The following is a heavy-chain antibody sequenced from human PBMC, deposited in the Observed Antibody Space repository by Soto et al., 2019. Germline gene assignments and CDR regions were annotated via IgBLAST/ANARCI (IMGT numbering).Heavy chain of an antibody. J-gene: IGHJ5*02. V-gene: IGHV3-20*04. CDR3: VKEGYYYDSSGYYYGWFDP. CDR1: GFTFDDYG. D-gene: IGHD3-22*01. CDR2: INWNGGST. Sequence: GGSLRLSCAASGFTFDDYGMSWVLQAPGKGLEWVSGINWNGGSTGYADSVKGRFTISRDNSKNTLYLQMSSLRAEDTAVYYCVKEGYYYDSSGYYYGWFDPWGQGTLVTVSS.